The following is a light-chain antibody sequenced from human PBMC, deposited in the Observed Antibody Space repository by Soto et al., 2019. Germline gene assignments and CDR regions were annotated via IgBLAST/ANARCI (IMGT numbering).Light chain of an antibody. V-gene: IGKV3-15*01. CDR1: QSVSSN. Sequence: EIVMTQSPATLSVSPGERATLSCRASQSVSSNLAWYQQKPGQYPRLLIYGASTRATGIPARFSGSGSGTEFNRTMSSLQAKDFAVYYCQQYNNWRPYTFGQGTKLEI. CDR3: QQYNNWRPYT. CDR2: GAS. J-gene: IGKJ2*01.